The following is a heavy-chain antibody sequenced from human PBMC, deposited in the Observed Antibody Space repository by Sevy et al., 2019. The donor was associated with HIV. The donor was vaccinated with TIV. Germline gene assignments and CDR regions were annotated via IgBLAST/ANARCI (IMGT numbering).Heavy chain of an antibody. CDR3: ASTSDDSSGYYSGAFDI. V-gene: IGHV1-69*06. D-gene: IGHD3-22*01. J-gene: IGHJ3*02. Sequence: ASVKVSCKASGGTFSSYAISWVRQAPGQGLEWMGGIIPIFGTANYAQKFQGRVTITADKSTSTAYMELSSLRSEDTAMYYCASTSDDSSGYYSGAFDIWGQGTMVTVSS. CDR1: GGTFSSYA. CDR2: IIPIFGTA.